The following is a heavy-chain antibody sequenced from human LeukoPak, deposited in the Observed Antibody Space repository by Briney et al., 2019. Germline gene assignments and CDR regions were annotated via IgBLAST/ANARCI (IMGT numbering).Heavy chain of an antibody. CDR2: IQSKTDGGTT. D-gene: IGHD3-10*01. V-gene: IGHV3-15*01. CDR1: GFTFSNAW. Sequence: GGSLRLSCAASGFTFSNAWMSWVRQAPGKGLEWVGRIQSKTDGGTTDYAAPVKGRFTISRDDSKNTLYLQMNSLKTEDTAVYYCTTGEDRRYYGSGSYLAFDYWGQGTLVTVSS. CDR3: TTGEDRRYYGSGSYLAFDY. J-gene: IGHJ4*02.